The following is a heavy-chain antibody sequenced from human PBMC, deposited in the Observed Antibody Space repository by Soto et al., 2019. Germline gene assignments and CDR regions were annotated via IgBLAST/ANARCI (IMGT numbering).Heavy chain of an antibody. CDR3: AITNVAYASFDY. CDR1: GFMFSNYG. V-gene: IGHV3-30*03. CDR2: ISYDGGGT. Sequence: QVQLVESGGGVVHPGRSLSLSCAGSGFMFSNYGMHWVRRAPGKGLELVAFISYDGGGTFYADSVKVRFTISRDKSERTLFLHMRSLKKEDTAVYYCAITNVAYASFDYWGQVTLVTFSS. D-gene: IGHD2-8*01. J-gene: IGHJ4*02.